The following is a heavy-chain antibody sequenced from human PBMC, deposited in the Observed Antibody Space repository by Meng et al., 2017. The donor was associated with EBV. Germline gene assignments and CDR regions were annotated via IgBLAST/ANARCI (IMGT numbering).Heavy chain of an antibody. CDR1: GAPLRSYA. CDR3: SRDPSSSSPSFDY. V-gene: IGHV1-69*06. Sequence: HGQLVPLGGEVKRPGSPGKVSCNASGAPLRSYAISWVRQAPGHGIEWLGGMIPIFGTGKYAQKFQGRVTITADKSTSTAYMELRSLRSEDTDVYYCSRDPSSSSPSFDYWGQGTLVTVSS. CDR2: MIPIFGTG. D-gene: IGHD6-6*01. J-gene: IGHJ4*02.